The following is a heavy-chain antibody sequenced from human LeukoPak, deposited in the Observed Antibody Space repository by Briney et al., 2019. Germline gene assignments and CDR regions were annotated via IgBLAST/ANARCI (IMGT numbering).Heavy chain of an antibody. Sequence: SETLSLTCTVSGGSISSSSYYWGWIRQPPGKGLEWIGSIYHSGSTYYNPSLKSRVTISVDTSKNQFSLKLSSVTAADTAVYYCARNSGSRYYYYMDVWGKGTTVTVSS. CDR1: GGSISSSSYY. V-gene: IGHV4-39*07. CDR3: ARNSGSRYYYYMDV. D-gene: IGHD1-26*01. J-gene: IGHJ6*03. CDR2: IYHSGST.